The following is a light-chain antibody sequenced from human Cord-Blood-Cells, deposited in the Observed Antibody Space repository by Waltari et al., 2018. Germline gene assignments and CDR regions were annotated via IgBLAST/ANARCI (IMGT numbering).Light chain of an antibody. J-gene: IGKJ3*01. Sequence: ISLPQSTATLSLSPGERATISCRARQRVSSYLAWYQQKPGQAPRLLIYAASNRATGSPARFSGSGSGTDFTLTISSLEPEDFAVYYCQQRSNCLFTFGPGTKVDIK. V-gene: IGKV3-11*01. CDR2: AAS. CDR1: QRVSSY. CDR3: QQRSNCLFT.